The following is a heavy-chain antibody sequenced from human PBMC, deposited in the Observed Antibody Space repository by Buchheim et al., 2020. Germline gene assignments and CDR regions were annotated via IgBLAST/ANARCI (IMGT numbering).Heavy chain of an antibody. CDR2: IYYSGTT. CDR3: VRGIYSSGHWNHFDY. D-gene: IGHD3-22*01. J-gene: IGHJ4*02. Sequence: QLQLQESGPGLVKPSEILSLTCTVSGDSISRSSSYWGWICQPPGKGLEWIGNIYYSGTTYSNPSLKSRVTISVDTSKNQFSLKLNSVTAADTAVCYCVRGIYSSGHWNHFDYWGQGAL. CDR1: GDSISRSSSY. V-gene: IGHV4-39*01.